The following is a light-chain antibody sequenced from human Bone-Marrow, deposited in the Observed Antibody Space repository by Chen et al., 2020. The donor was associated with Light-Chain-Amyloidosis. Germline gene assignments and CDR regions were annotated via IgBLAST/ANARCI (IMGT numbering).Light chain of an antibody. J-gene: IGLJ2*01. V-gene: IGLV3-25*03. CDR2: RDT. Sequence: SYELTQPPSVSVSPGQTARITCSGDDLPTKYAYWYQQKPGQAPVLAIHRDTARPSGISERFSGSRSAKTATLTISGVQAEDEADYHCQSADSSGTYEVIFGGGTKLTVL. CDR3: QSADSSGTYEVI. CDR1: DLPTKY.